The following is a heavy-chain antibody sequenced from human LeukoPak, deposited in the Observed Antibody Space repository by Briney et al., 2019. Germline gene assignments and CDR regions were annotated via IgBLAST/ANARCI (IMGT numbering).Heavy chain of an antibody. Sequence: GGSLRLSCAASRFTFSSYEMNWVRQAPGKGLEWVSYISSSGSTIYYADSVKGRFTISRDNAKNSLYLQMNSLRAEDTAVYYCATTPVRCSSTSCYVDYWGQGTLVTVSS. CDR3: ATTPVRCSSTSCYVDY. CDR2: ISSSGSTI. CDR1: RFTFSSYE. J-gene: IGHJ4*02. D-gene: IGHD2-2*01. V-gene: IGHV3-48*03.